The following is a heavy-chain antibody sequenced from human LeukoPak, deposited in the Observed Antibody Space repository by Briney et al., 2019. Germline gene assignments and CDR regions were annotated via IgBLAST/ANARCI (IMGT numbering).Heavy chain of an antibody. V-gene: IGHV4-39*07. CDR2: IYYSGST. CDR3: ARGGQRSGYYHIEYFQH. J-gene: IGHJ1*01. D-gene: IGHD3-22*01. Sequence: PSETLSLTCTVSGGSISSSSYYWGWIRQPPGKGLEWIGSIYYSGSTYYNPSLKSRVTISVDTSKNQFSLKLSSVTAADTAVYYCARGGQRSGYYHIEYFQHWGQGTLVTVSS. CDR1: GGSISSSSYY.